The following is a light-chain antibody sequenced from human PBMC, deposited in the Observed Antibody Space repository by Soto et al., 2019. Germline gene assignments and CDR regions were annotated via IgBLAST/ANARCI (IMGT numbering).Light chain of an antibody. V-gene: IGKV2-30*01. Sequence: DGVMPQSPLSLPVTRGQPASISCRSSQSLVYSDGNTSLNWFQQRPGHSTRRLIYKVSNRDSGVPDRVSGSGSGNDFTRKISRVEYEDVGGYYCMHRASGHGTKVEIK. CDR1: QSLVYSDGNTS. CDR2: KVS. J-gene: IGKJ1*01. CDR3: MHRA.